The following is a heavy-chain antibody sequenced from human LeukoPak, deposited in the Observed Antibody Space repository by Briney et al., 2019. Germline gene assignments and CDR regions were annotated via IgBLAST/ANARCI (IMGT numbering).Heavy chain of an antibody. CDR3: ARDRGTTWWGGSLY. CDR1: GYSFTDYS. V-gene: IGHV1-2*02. J-gene: IGHJ4*02. D-gene: IGHD2-8*02. Sequence: ASVKVSCKASGYSFTDYSLRWVRQGQAPGQGLEWMGWINPNTGDTNYAQKFQGRVTLTRDTSVTTFYMEISGLTSDDTALYYCARDRGTTWWGGSLYWGQGTLVTVSS. CDR2: INPNTGDT.